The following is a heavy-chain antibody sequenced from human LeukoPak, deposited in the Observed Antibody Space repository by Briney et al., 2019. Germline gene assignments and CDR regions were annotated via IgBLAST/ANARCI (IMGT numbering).Heavy chain of an antibody. CDR2: IYTSGST. J-gene: IGHJ4*02. V-gene: IGHV4-61*02. CDR3: AREDDTIFGVVDY. CDR1: GGSISSGSYY. Sequence: SQTLSLTCTVSGGSISSGSYYWSWIRQPAGKGLEWIGRIYTSGSTNYNPSLKSRVTISVDTSKNQFSLKLSSVTAADTAVYYCAREDDTIFGVVDYWGRGTLVTVSS. D-gene: IGHD3-3*01.